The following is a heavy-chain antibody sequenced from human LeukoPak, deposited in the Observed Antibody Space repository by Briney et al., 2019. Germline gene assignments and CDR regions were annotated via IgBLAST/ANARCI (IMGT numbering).Heavy chain of an antibody. CDR2: ISGSGGST. J-gene: IGHJ4*02. D-gene: IGHD6-19*01. V-gene: IGHV3-23*01. Sequence: PGGSLRLSCAASGFTFSSYAMSWVRQAPGKGLEWVSAISGSGGSTYYADSVKGRFTISRDNSKNTLYLQMNSLRAEDTAVYYCAKDELPVEQWPTPWDYWGQGTLVTVSS. CDR1: GFTFSSYA. CDR3: AKDELPVEQWPTPWDY.